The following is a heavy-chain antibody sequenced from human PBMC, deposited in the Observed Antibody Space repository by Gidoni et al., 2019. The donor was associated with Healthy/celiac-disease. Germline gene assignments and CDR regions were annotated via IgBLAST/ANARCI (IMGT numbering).Heavy chain of an antibody. J-gene: IGHJ5*02. CDR1: GWSFSGYY. Sequence: QVQLQQWGAGLLKPSETLSLTCAVYGWSFSGYYWSWIRQPPGKGLEWIGEINHSGSTNYNPSLKSRVTISVDTSKNQFSLKLSSVTAADTAVYYCARGRGFLEWLLSLSVGAFDPWGQGTLVTVSS. D-gene: IGHD3-3*01. CDR3: ARGRGFLEWLLSLSVGAFDP. V-gene: IGHV4-34*01. CDR2: INHSGST.